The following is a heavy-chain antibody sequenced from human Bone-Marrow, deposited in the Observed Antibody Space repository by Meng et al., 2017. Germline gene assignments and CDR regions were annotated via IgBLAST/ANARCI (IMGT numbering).Heavy chain of an antibody. D-gene: IGHD2-21*01. Sequence: QVQLGESGGGLVRPGGSLRLTRPASGFTFRDYYMSWLRQAPGKGLEGISYISSSGSTIYYADSVKGRFTISRDNAENSLYLQMNSLRTEDTALYYCAGARGELEPRPSDYWGQGTLVTVSS. V-gene: IGHV3-11*01. CDR2: ISSSGSTI. CDR1: GFTFRDYY. CDR3: AGARGELEPRPSDY. J-gene: IGHJ4*02.